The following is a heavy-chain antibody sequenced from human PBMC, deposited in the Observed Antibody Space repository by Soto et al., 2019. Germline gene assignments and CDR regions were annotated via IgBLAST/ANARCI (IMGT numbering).Heavy chain of an antibody. Sequence: EVQLLESGGDLVQPGGSLRLACTASGFPFVSCAMTWVRQSPGKGLQWVSGISATGGLKYYADSVQGRFTISRDNSKNTLYLQMDNLRDEDTAIYYCAREVGAPSGWLDSWGQGTQVTVSS. D-gene: IGHD1-26*01. CDR3: AREVGAPSGWLDS. CDR2: ISATGGLK. CDR1: GFPFVSCA. V-gene: IGHV3-23*01. J-gene: IGHJ5*01.